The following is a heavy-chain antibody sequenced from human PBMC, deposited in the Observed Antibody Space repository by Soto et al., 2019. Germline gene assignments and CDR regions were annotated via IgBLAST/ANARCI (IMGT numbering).Heavy chain of an antibody. V-gene: IGHV4-59*01. J-gene: IGHJ3*02. CDR1: GGSISSYY. D-gene: IGHD3-10*01. Sequence: QVQLQESGPGLVKPSETLSLTCTVSGGSISSYYWSWIRQPPGKGLEWIGYIYYSGSTNYNPSLTRRVHISVDTSQNQFSLKLSSVTAADTAVYYCARVWGGAFDIWGQGAMVTVSS. CDR2: IYYSGST. CDR3: ARVWGGAFDI.